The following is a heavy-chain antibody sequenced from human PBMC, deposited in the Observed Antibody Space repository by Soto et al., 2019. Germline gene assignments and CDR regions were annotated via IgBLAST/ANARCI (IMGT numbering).Heavy chain of an antibody. V-gene: IGHV3-23*01. Sequence: EVQLLESGGSLVHPGGSLRLSCAASGFSFSYFAMSWVRQAPGKGLEWVAAISGSGGNTYYADSVKGRFTISRDNSKNTLCLQMNSPRDEDTAVYYCAKERGGSGWSTPDHWGQGTRVTVSS. CDR2: ISGSGGNT. CDR3: AKERGGSGWSTPDH. CDR1: GFSFSYFA. J-gene: IGHJ4*02. D-gene: IGHD6-19*01.